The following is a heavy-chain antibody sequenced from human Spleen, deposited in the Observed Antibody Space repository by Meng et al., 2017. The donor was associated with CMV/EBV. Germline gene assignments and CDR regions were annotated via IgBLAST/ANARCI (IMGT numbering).Heavy chain of an antibody. CDR2: IHYSGST. J-gene: IGHJ6*02. V-gene: IGHV4-59*12. D-gene: IGHD6-13*01. Sequence: SKTLSLTCIVSGGSINSYYWSWMRQPPGKGLEWIGNIHYSGSTTYNPSLRSRVAISVDTSKNHFSLKLSSVTAADTAVYYCARDSGYSYYGMDVWGQGTTVTVSS. CDR3: ARDSGYSYYGMDV. CDR1: GGSINSYY.